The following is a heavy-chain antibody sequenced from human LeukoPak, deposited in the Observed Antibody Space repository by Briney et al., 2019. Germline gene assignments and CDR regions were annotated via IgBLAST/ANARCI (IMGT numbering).Heavy chain of an antibody. J-gene: IGHJ4*02. Sequence: SVKVSCKASGCTFTNSAISWVRQAPGQGLEWMGGIIPIFGTANYAQRFQGRVTITADESTTTAYMEVSSLRSEDTAVYYCARGEVPPHYFDSWGQGTLVTVSS. CDR2: IIPIFGTA. CDR3: ARGEVPPHYFDS. CDR1: GCTFTNSA. V-gene: IGHV1-69*13.